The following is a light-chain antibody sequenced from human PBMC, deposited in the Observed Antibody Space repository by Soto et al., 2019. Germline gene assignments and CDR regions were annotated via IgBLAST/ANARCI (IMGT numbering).Light chain of an antibody. J-gene: IGKJ1*01. CDR3: QQYNNWPWT. Sequence: EIVMTQSPATLSVSPGERATLSCRASQSVSSNLAWYQQKPGQAPRLLISGASSRAADIPDRFSGSGSGTDFTLTISSLQSEDFAVYYCQQYNNWPWTFGQGTKVDI. CDR2: GAS. CDR1: QSVSSN. V-gene: IGKV3D-15*01.